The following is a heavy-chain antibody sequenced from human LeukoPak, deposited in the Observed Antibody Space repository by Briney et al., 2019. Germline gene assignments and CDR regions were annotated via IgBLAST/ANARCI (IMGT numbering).Heavy chain of an antibody. J-gene: IGHJ4*02. CDR1: GYTFTGYY. V-gene: IGHV1-24*01. D-gene: IGHD3-3*01. CDR2: FDPEDGET. Sequence: ASVKVSCKASGYTFTGYYMHWVRQAPGKGLEWMGGFDPEDGETIYAQKFQGRVTMTEDTSTDTAYMELSSLRSEDTAVYYCATVIYSKRSGHIGYYFDYWGQGTLVTVSS. CDR3: ATVIYSKRSGHIGYYFDY.